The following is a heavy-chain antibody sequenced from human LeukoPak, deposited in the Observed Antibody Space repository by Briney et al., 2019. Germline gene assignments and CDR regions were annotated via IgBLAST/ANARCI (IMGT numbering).Heavy chain of an antibody. CDR1: GFTFSDYY. Sequence: GGSLRLSCAASGFTFSDYYMSWVRQAPGKGLEWVANIKQDGSEKYYVDSVKGRFTISRDNAKNSLYLQMNSLRAEDTAVYYCARRSYDSSGYYSAWGQGTLVTVSS. CDR3: ARRSYDSSGYYSA. V-gene: IGHV3-7*01. CDR2: IKQDGSEK. J-gene: IGHJ4*02. D-gene: IGHD3-22*01.